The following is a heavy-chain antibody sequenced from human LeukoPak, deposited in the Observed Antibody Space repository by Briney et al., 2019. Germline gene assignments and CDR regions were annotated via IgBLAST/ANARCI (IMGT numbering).Heavy chain of an antibody. CDR2: IYRSGST. D-gene: IGHD3-22*01. Sequence: PSGTLSLTCAVSGGSISSSNWWSWVRQPPGKGLDWIGEIYRSGSTNYNPSLKSRVTISVDKSKNQFSLKLSSVTAADTAMYYCARVALYDSSGYNYFDYWGQGTLVTVSS. J-gene: IGHJ4*02. CDR3: ARVALYDSSGYNYFDY. CDR1: GGSISSSNW. V-gene: IGHV4-4*02.